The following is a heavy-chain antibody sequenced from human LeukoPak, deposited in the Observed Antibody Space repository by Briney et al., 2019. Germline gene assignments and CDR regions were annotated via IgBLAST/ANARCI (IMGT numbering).Heavy chain of an antibody. D-gene: IGHD2-2*01. CDR2: ISYDGSNK. CDR1: GFTFSSYA. CDR3: ARDTPLCSSTSCYPDW. Sequence: GGSLRLSRAASGFTFSSYAVHWVRQAPGKGLEWVAVISYDGSNKYYADSVKGRFTISRDNSKNTLYLQMNSLRAEDTAVYYCARDTPLCSSTSCYPDWWGQGTLVTVSS. J-gene: IGHJ4*02. V-gene: IGHV3-30-3*01.